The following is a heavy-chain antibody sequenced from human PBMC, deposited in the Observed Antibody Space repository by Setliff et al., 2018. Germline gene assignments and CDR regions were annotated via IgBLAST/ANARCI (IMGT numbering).Heavy chain of an antibody. Sequence: SVKVSCKASGGTFINYAISWVRQVPGQGLEWMGGIIPIFGTANYAQKFQGRVTITADAYTSTAYMELSSLRSEDTAVYYCARVSRTIVAARGFDYWGQGTLVTVSS. CDR3: ARVSRTIVAARGFDY. V-gene: IGHV1-69*13. CDR2: IIPIFGTA. D-gene: IGHD1-26*01. J-gene: IGHJ4*02. CDR1: GGTFINYA.